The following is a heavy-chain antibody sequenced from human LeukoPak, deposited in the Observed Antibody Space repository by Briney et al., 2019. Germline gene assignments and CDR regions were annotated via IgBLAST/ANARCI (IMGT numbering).Heavy chain of an antibody. Sequence: GASVKVSCKVSGYTLTELSMHWVRQAPGKGLEWMRGFDPEDGETIYAQKFQGRVTMTEDTSTDTAYMELSSLRSEDTAVYYCATVGMVRGYDFDYWGQGTLVTVSS. CDR2: FDPEDGET. CDR1: GYTLTELS. V-gene: IGHV1-24*01. D-gene: IGHD3-10*01. J-gene: IGHJ4*02. CDR3: ATVGMVRGYDFDY.